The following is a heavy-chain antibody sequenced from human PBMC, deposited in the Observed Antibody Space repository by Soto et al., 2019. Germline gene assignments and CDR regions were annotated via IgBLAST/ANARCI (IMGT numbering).Heavy chain of an antibody. CDR1: GYTFTSYG. CDR3: ARDGGPVTTNLYYFDY. D-gene: IGHD4-17*01. CDR2: ISAYNGNT. Sequence: ASVKVSCKASGYTFTSYGISWVRQAPGQGLEWMGWISAYNGNTNYAQKLQGRVAMTTDTSTSTAYMELRSLRSDDTAVYYCARDGGPVTTNLYYFDYWGQGTLVTVSS. J-gene: IGHJ4*02. V-gene: IGHV1-18*04.